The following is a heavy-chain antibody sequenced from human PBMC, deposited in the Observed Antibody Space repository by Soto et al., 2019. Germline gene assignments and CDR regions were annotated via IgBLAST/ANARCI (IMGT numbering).Heavy chain of an antibody. V-gene: IGHV3-30*18. CDR1: GFTFSSYG. Sequence: QVQLVESGGGVVQPGRSLRLSCAASGFTFSSYGMHWVRQAPGKGLEWVAVISYGGSNKYYADSVKGRFTISRDNSKNTLYLQMNTLRAEDTAVYYCAKDNCISTSCYRLYNWFAPWGQGTLVTVSS. J-gene: IGHJ5*02. CDR2: ISYGGSNK. CDR3: AKDNCISTSCYRLYNWFAP. D-gene: IGHD2-2*01.